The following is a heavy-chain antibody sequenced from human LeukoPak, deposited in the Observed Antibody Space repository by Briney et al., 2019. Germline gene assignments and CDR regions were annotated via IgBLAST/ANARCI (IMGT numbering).Heavy chain of an antibody. Sequence: SETLSLTCTVSGYSISSGYYWGWIRQPPVKGLEWIGSIYHSGSTYYNPSLKSRVTISVDTSKNQFSLKLSSVTAADTAVYYCARDGSGNIKGAFDIWGQGTMVTVSS. V-gene: IGHV4-38-2*02. CDR2: IYHSGST. D-gene: IGHD3-10*01. CDR3: ARDGSGNIKGAFDI. J-gene: IGHJ3*02. CDR1: GYSISSGYY.